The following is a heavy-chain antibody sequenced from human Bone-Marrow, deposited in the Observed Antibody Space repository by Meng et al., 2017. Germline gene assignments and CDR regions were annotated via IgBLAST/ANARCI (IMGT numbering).Heavy chain of an antibody. Sequence: QRVQVGAGVKMPGASVTVSFTPSGYKFPDYYIHLVRRAPGQGLEWMWRINPKRGDTHYEQKFQARVTMTGDTSISTAYMEMSGLRSDDNAMDYCARDEDITAAGKPFGDYWGQGTLVTVSS. J-gene: IGHJ4*02. V-gene: IGHV1-2*06. D-gene: IGHD6-25*01. CDR1: GYKFPDYY. CDR2: INPKRGDT. CDR3: ARDEDITAAGKPFGDY.